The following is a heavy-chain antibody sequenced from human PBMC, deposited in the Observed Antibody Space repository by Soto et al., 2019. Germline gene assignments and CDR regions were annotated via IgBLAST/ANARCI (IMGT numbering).Heavy chain of an antibody. CDR1: GYTFTNYA. CDR2: INAGNGNA. D-gene: IGHD1-7*01. CDR3: ARDRGSITGTISYFDY. Sequence: ASVKVSCKASGYTFTNYAMHWVRQAPGQRLEWMGWINAGNGNAKYSQKFQGRVTITRDTSASAAYMELRSLRSDDTAVYYCARDRGSITGTISYFDYWGQGTLVTVSS. J-gene: IGHJ4*02. V-gene: IGHV1-3*01.